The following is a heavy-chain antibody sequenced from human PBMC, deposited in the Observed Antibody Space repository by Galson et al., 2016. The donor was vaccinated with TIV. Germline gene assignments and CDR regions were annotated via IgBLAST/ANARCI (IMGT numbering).Heavy chain of an antibody. Sequence: SLRLSCAASGFTFTNYAMNWVRQAPGKGLEWVSFISGSGRNTYYAESVKGRFTVSRDSSKNTLGLQMNSLRAEDTAVYYCARGPEARYSFYGMDAWGQGTTVTVSS. CDR3: ARGPEARYSFYGMDA. J-gene: IGHJ6*02. V-gene: IGHV3-23*01. CDR2: ISGSGRNT. CDR1: GFTFTNYA. D-gene: IGHD1-14*01.